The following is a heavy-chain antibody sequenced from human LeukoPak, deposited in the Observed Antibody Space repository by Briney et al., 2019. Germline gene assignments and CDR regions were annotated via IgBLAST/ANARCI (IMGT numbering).Heavy chain of an antibody. CDR2: TRGSGGGT. CDR3: ASPTGITVPGPDY. V-gene: IGHV3-23*01. D-gene: IGHD6-19*01. CDR1: GFTFSNYA. J-gene: IGHJ4*02. Sequence: GGSLRLSCAASGFTFSNYAMSWGRDAPGKGLGWVSATRGSGGGTYYADSVKGRFTITRDNSKNTLYLQMNNLRAEDTAVYYCASPTGITVPGPDYWGQGTLVTVSS.